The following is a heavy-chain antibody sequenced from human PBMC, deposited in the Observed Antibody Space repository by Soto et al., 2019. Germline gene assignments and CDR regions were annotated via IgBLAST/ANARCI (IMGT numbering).Heavy chain of an antibody. J-gene: IGHJ6*02. D-gene: IGHD3-10*01. CDR1: GGSFSAYA. CDR2: IIPVFGTT. CDR3: AFGWLSYPDYGLDV. V-gene: IGHV1-69*06. Sequence: QVQVVQSGAEVKKPGSSVKVSCRASGGSFSAYALSWVRQAPGQGLEWMGGIIPVFGTTNYARKFQGRLSGSADRGTQAASAYMELSSLRSEDTAIYYCAFGWLSYPDYGLDVWGRGTTVIVSS.